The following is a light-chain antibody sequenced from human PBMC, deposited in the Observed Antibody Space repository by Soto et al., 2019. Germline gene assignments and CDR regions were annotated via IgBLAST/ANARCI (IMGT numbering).Light chain of an antibody. Sequence: QSVLTQPASVSGSPGQSITISCTGTSSDVGTYNYVSWYQQHPGKAPKLMIYEVSNRPSGVSNRFSGYKSDNTASLTISGLQAEDEADYYCNSYTSSSTLVFGGGTKLTVL. V-gene: IGLV2-14*01. CDR1: SSDVGTYNY. CDR3: NSYTSSSTLV. J-gene: IGLJ3*02. CDR2: EVS.